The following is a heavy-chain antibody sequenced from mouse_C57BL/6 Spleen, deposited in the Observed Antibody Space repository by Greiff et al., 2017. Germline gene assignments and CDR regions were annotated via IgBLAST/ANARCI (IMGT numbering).Heavy chain of an antibody. J-gene: IGHJ3*01. D-gene: IGHD2-3*01. Sequence: EVQLQQSGPVLVKPGASVKMSCKASGYTFTDYYMNWVKQSHGKSLEWIGVINPYNGGTSYNQKFKGKATLTVDKSSSTAYMELNSLTSEDSAVYYCASEMDGPWFAYWGQGTLVTVSA. CDR2: INPYNGGT. CDR3: ASEMDGPWFAY. CDR1: GYTFTDYY. V-gene: IGHV1-19*01.